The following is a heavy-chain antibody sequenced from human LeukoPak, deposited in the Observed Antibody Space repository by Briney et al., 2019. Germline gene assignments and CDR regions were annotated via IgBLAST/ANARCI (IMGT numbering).Heavy chain of an antibody. CDR1: GFTFSSYA. J-gene: IGHJ4*02. D-gene: IGHD5-18*01. CDR2: ISYDGSNK. Sequence: PGGSLRLSCAASGFTFSSYAMHWVRQAPGKGLEWVAVISYDGSNKYYADSVKGRFTISRDNSKNTLYLQMNSLRAEDTAVYYCAKGVRGYSYGSLDYWGQGTLVTVSS. V-gene: IGHV3-30-3*01. CDR3: AKGVRGYSYGSLDY.